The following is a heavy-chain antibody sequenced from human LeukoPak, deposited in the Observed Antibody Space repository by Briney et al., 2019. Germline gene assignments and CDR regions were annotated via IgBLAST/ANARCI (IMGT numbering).Heavy chain of an antibody. J-gene: IGHJ4*02. Sequence: ASVKVSCKAPGYTFTGYYMHWVRQAPGQGLEWMGWINPNSGGTNYAQKFQGRVTMTRDTSISTAYMELSRLRSDDAAVYYCARYYDSSGVDYWGQGTLVTVSS. D-gene: IGHD3-22*01. V-gene: IGHV1-2*02. CDR2: INPNSGGT. CDR1: GYTFTGYY. CDR3: ARYYDSSGVDY.